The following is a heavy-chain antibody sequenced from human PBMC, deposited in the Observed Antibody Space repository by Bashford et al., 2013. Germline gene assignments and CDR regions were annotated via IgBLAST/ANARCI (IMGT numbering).Heavy chain of an antibody. CDR2: INTDGRST. V-gene: IGHV3-74*01. J-gene: IGHJ4*02. D-gene: IGHD5-24*01. CDR3: VRDNNYVACDY. Sequence: VRQAPGKGLEWVSQINTDGRSTTYADSVKGRFTISRDNAKNTLHLQMDSLRAEDTAVYYCVRDNNYVACDYWGQGTLVTVSS.